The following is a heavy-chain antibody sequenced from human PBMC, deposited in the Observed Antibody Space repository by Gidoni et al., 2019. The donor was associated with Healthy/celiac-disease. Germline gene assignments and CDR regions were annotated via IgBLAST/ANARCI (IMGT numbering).Heavy chain of an antibody. J-gene: IGHJ4*02. CDR3: ARAADYYDSSGYSRYLFDY. Sequence: EVQLVESGGGLVKTGGSLSLSHGASGCTFSSYRMNWDRQAPGKGLEWVSSISSSSSYIYYADSVKGRFTISRDNAKNSLYLQMNSLIAEDTAAYYCARAADYYDSSGYSRYLFDYWGQGTLVTVSS. CDR1: GCTFSSYR. CDR2: ISSSSSYI. V-gene: IGHV3-21*01. D-gene: IGHD3-22*01.